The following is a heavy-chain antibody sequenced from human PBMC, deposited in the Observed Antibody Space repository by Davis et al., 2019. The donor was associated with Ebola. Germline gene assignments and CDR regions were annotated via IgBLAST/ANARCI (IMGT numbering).Heavy chain of an antibody. J-gene: IGHJ5*01. CDR3: AREEGSSRWQNNWFDY. D-gene: IGHD2-2*01. CDR1: GFSFSSYW. Sequence: GGSLRLSCAASGFSFSSYWMSWVRQAPGKGLEWVANINQDGSQINYVDSVRGRFIISRDDSKNTLYLQMNSLRVEDTAIYYCAREEGSSRWQNNWFDYWGQGTLVTVSS. CDR2: INQDGSQI. V-gene: IGHV3-7*01.